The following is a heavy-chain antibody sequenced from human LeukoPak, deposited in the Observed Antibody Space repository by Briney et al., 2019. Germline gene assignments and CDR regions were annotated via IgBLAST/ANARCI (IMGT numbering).Heavy chain of an antibody. Sequence: GGSLRLSCAASGFTFSSYAMSWVRQAPGKGLEWVSAISGSGGSTYYADSVKGRFTISRDNSKNMLYPQMNSLRAEDTAVYYCAKAYYDSSGYPSFLDDYWGQGTLVTVSS. V-gene: IGHV3-23*01. CDR1: GFTFSSYA. CDR3: AKAYYDSSGYPSFLDDY. CDR2: ISGSGGST. D-gene: IGHD3-22*01. J-gene: IGHJ4*02.